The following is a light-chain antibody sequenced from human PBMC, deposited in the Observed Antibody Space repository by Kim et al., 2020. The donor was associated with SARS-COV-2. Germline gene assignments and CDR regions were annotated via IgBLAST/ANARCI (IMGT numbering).Light chain of an antibody. CDR2: RNN. CDR3: SAWDGSLTAVV. CDR1: SNNVGNQG. J-gene: IGLJ2*01. Sequence: RQSATSTCSGNSNNVGNQGTTWLQELQGHPTKILSFRNNNRPTGISERFSASRSRNTASLTITGLQPEDEADYYCSAWDGSLTAVVFGGGNQLTVL. V-gene: IGLV10-54*01.